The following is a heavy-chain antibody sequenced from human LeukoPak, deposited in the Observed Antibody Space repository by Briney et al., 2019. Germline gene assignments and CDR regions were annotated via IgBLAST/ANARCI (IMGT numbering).Heavy chain of an antibody. CDR1: GFTVISNY. CDR2: IYSGGST. D-gene: IGHD6-13*01. J-gene: IGHJ4*02. CDR3: AKAPYSTSWYSDY. Sequence: GGSLRLSCAASGFTVISNYMRWARQAPGKGLGWVSSIYSGGSTYYADSVKGRFTISRDNSKNTLYLQMDSMRAEDTAVYYCAKAPYSTSWYSDYWGQGTLVTVSS. V-gene: IGHV3-66*01.